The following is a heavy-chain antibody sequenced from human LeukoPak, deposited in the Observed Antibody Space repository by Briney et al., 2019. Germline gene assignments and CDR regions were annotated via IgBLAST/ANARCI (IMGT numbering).Heavy chain of an antibody. CDR1: GFTFSSYA. V-gene: IGHV3-23*01. Sequence: PGGSLRLSCAASGFTFSSYAMSWVRQAPGKGLEWVSAISGSGGSTYYADSVKGRFTISRDNSKNTLYLQMNSLRAEDTAVYYCAKDSVPYTDYGDTNWYFDLWGRGTLVTVSS. CDR2: ISGSGGST. D-gene: IGHD4-17*01. CDR3: AKDSVPYTDYGDTNWYFDL. J-gene: IGHJ2*01.